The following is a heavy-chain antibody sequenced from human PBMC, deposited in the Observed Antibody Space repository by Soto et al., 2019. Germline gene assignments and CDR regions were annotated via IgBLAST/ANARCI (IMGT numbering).Heavy chain of an antibody. CDR3: ARVGYGSGSSSLDY. V-gene: IGHV1-8*01. D-gene: IGHD3-10*01. Sequence: ASVKVSCKASGYTFTSYDINWVRQATGQGLEWMGRMNPNSGNTGYAQKFQGRVTMTRNTSISTAYMELSSLRSEYTAVYYCARVGYGSGSSSLDYWGQGTLVTVSS. CDR2: MNPNSGNT. CDR1: GYTFTSYD. J-gene: IGHJ4*02.